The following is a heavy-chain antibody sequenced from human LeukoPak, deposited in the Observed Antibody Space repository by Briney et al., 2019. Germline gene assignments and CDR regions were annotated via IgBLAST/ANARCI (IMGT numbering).Heavy chain of an antibody. Sequence: ASVKVSCKASGYTFTGYYMHWVRQAPGQGLEWMGWINPNSGGTNYAQKFQGRVTMTRDTSISTAYMELSRQRSDDTAVYYCARARYDSSGYYGYWGQGTLVTVSS. V-gene: IGHV1-2*02. D-gene: IGHD3-22*01. CDR1: GYTFTGYY. J-gene: IGHJ4*02. CDR2: INPNSGGT. CDR3: ARARYDSSGYYGY.